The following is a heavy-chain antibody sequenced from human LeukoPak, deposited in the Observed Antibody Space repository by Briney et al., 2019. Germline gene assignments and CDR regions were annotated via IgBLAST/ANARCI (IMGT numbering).Heavy chain of an antibody. J-gene: IGHJ4*02. CDR3: AKDASGSYSGFDY. CDR1: GFTFDDYA. D-gene: IGHD1-26*01. CDR2: ISWNSGNI. Sequence: GGSLRLSCAASGFTFDDYATHWVRPAPGKGLEWVSGISWNSGNIGYADSVKGRFTISRDNAKNSLYLQMNSLRAEDTALYYCAKDASGSYSGFDYWGQGTLVTVSS. V-gene: IGHV3-9*01.